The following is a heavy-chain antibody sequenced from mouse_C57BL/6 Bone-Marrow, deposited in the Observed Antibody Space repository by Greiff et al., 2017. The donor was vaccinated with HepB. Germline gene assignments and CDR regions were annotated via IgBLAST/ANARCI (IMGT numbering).Heavy chain of an antibody. CDR3: ARERNSSYDAMDY. J-gene: IGHJ4*01. D-gene: IGHD1-1*01. CDR1: GFTFSDYY. Sequence: EVKLVESEGGLVQPGRSMKLSCTASGFTFSDYYMAWVRQVPEKGLEWVANINYDGSSTYYLDSLKSRFIISRDNAKNILYLQMSSLKSEDTATYYCARERNSSYDAMDYWGQGTSVTVSS. V-gene: IGHV5-16*01. CDR2: INYDGSST.